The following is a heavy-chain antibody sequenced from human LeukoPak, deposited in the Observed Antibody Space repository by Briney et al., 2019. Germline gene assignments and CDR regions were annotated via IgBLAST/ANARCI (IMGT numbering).Heavy chain of an antibody. CDR3: ARRYGGFDL. V-gene: IGHV3-72*01. J-gene: IGHJ4*02. D-gene: IGHD3-16*01. CDR1: GFIFSDHY. Sequence: GGSLRLSCAASGFIFSDHYFDWVRQAPGKGLEWLGRIRNKVNRHTTEYAASVKGRFTISADDSNNSLHLLMNSLKSEDTAVYYCARRYGGFDLWGLGTLVTVSS. CDR2: IRNKVNRHTT.